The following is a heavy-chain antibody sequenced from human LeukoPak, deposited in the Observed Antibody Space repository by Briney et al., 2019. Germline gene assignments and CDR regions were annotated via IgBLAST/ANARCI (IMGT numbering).Heavy chain of an antibody. CDR3: ARGGDCSSTSCPGVWYDFWSGYAYYYYYYGMDV. D-gene: IGHD3-3*01. CDR1: GYTFTSYD. Sequence: ASVKVSCKASGYTFTSYDINWVRQATGQGLAWMGWMNPNSGNTGYAQKFQGRVTMTRNTSISTAYMELSSLRSEDTAVYYCARGGDCSSTSCPGVWYDFWSGYAYYYYYYGMDVWGQGTTVTVSS. CDR2: MNPNSGNT. V-gene: IGHV1-8*01. J-gene: IGHJ6*02.